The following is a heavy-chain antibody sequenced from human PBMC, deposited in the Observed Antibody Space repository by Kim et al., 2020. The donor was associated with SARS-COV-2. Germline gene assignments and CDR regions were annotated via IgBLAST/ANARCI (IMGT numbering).Heavy chain of an antibody. D-gene: IGHD2-2*01. CDR1: GFTFDDYA. CDR2: ISWNSGSI. CDR3: AKDDSSVPRYYVDV. V-gene: IGHV3-9*01. Sequence: GGSLRLSCAASGFTFDDYAMHWVRQAPGKGLEWVSGISWNSGSICYADSVKGRFTISRDNAKNSLYLQMNSLRAEDTALYYCAKDDSSVPRYYVDVWGEGTTVTVSS. J-gene: IGHJ6*03.